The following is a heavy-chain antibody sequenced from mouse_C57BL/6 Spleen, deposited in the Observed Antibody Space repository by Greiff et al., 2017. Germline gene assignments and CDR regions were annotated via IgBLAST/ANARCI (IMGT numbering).Heavy chain of an antibody. Sequence: QVQLKQPGAELVKPGASVKMSCKASGYTFTSYWMQWVKQRPGQGLEWIGEIDPSDSYTNYNQKFKRKATLTVDTSYSTAYMLFSSLTSEYSAVYYSYYCFSGVWYFDVWGTGTTVTVSS. D-gene: IGHD1-1*01. V-gene: IGHV1-50*01. CDR1: GYTFTSYW. CDR2: IDPSDSYT. J-gene: IGHJ1*03. CDR3: YYCFSGVWYFDV.